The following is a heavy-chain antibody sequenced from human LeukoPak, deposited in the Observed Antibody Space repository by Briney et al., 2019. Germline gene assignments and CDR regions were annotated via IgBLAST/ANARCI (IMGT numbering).Heavy chain of an antibody. CDR3: VRDFDY. CDR2: ISSSARTI. Sequence: GGSLRLSCAVSGFTLSSYEMNWVRQAPGKGLEWVAYISSSARTIYYTDSVKGRFTISRDNAKNSLYLQMNSLRAEDTAIYYCVRDFDYWGQGTQVTVSS. CDR1: GFTLSSYE. J-gene: IGHJ4*02. V-gene: IGHV3-48*03.